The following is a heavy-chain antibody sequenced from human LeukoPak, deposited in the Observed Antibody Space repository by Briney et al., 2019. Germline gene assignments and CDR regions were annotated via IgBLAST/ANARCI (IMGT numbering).Heavy chain of an antibody. V-gene: IGHV3-7*01. CDR3: ARKLSTAVAGNNWSDP. D-gene: IGHD6-13*01. CDR1: GFTFSSYW. J-gene: IGHJ5*02. CDR2: INQDGSEK. Sequence: GGSLRLSCAASGFTFSSYWMIWVREAPGKGLEWVANINQDGSEKVYVDSVKGRFTISRDNAKNSLYLQMESVRAEDTAVYYCARKLSTAVAGNNWSDPWGQGTLVSVPT.